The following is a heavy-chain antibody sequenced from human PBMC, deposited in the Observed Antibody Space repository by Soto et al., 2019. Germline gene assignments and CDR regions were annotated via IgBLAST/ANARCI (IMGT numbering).Heavy chain of an antibody. CDR3: VMDIVVVPAAPGPNGLDV. CDR2: INPNSGGT. CDR1: GYTLTGYY. V-gene: IGHV1-2*02. D-gene: IGHD2-2*03. J-gene: IGHJ6*02. Sequence: ASVKVSCKASGYTLTGYYMHWVRQAPGQGLEWMGWINPNSGGTNYAQKFQGRVTMTRDTSISTAYMELSRLRSDDTAVYYCVMDIVVVPAAPGPNGLDVWGQGTTVTVSS.